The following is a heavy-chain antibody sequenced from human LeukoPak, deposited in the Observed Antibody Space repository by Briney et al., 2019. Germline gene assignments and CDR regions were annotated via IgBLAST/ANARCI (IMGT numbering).Heavy chain of an antibody. CDR2: INHSGST. CDR3: ARGPRITIFGVVPHGWFDP. J-gene: IGHJ5*02. V-gene: IGHV4-34*01. D-gene: IGHD3-3*01. CDR1: GGSFSGYY. Sequence: SETLSLTCAVYGGSFSGYYWSWIRQPPGKGLEWIGEINHSGSTNYNPSLKSRVTISVDTSKNQFPLKLSSVTAADTAVYYCARGPRITIFGVVPHGWFDPWGQGTLVTVSS.